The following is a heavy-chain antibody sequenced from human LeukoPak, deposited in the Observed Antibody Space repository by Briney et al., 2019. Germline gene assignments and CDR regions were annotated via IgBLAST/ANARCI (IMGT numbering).Heavy chain of an antibody. Sequence: PSETLSLTCTVSGDSVSSYYWSWIRQPAGKGLEWIGRFYNSGSNDYNPSLMGRVTMSVDSSKNQFSLKLSSVTAADTAVYHCARASRLGELSLGYWGQGTLVTVSS. D-gene: IGHD3-16*02. V-gene: IGHV4-4*07. CDR2: FYNSGSN. CDR3: ARASRLGELSLGY. J-gene: IGHJ4*02. CDR1: GDSVSSYY.